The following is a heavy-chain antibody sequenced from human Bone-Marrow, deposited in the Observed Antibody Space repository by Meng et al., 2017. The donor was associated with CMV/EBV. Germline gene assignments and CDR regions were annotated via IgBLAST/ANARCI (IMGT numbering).Heavy chain of an antibody. Sequence: GSLRLSCTVSGGSISSSSYYWGWIRQPPGKGLEWIGSIYYSGSTYYNPSLKSRVTISVDTSKNQFSLKLSSVTAADTAVYYCARVVNWDGEYFDYWGQGTLVTVSS. CDR2: IYYSGST. D-gene: IGHD7-27*01. CDR1: GGSISSSSYY. CDR3: ARVVNWDGEYFDY. J-gene: IGHJ4*02. V-gene: IGHV4-39*07.